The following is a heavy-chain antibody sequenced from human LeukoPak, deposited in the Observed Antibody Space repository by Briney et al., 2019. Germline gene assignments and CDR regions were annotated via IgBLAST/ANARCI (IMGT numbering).Heavy chain of an antibody. CDR3: ARDRKTVHYYGSGEDP. D-gene: IGHD3-10*01. CDR1: GYTFTSYG. CDR2: ISAYNGNT. Sequence: GASVKVSCKASGYTFTSYGISWVRQAPGQGLEWMGWISAYNGNTNYAQKLQGRVTMTTDTSTSTAYMELRSLRSDDTAVYYCARDRKTVHYYGSGEDPWGQGTLVTVSS. J-gene: IGHJ5*02. V-gene: IGHV1-18*01.